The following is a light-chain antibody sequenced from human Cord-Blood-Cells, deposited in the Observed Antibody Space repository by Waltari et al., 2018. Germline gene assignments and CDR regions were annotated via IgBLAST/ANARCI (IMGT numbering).Light chain of an antibody. CDR1: QSISSW. CDR2: DAS. CDR3: QQYNSYPWT. J-gene: IGKJ1*01. Sequence: DIQMTQSPSTMPASVGDRVTITCRASQSISSWLAWYQQKPWKAPKLLIYDASSLESGVPSRCSGSGSGTEFTLTISSLQPDDFATYYCQQYNSYPWTFGQGTKVEIK. V-gene: IGKV1-5*01.